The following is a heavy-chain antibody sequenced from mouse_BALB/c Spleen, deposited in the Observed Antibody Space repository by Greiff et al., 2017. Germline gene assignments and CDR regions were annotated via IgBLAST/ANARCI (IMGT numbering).Heavy chain of an antibody. CDR3: ARDYGNYEGAMDY. D-gene: IGHD2-1*01. V-gene: IGHV1-9*01. J-gene: IGHJ4*01. CDR2: ILPGSGST. Sequence: VQLHQSGAELMKPGASVKISCKATGYTFSSYWIEWVKQRPGHGLEWIGEILPGSGSTNYNEKFKGKATFTADTSSNTAYMQLSSLTSEDSAVYYCARDYGNYEGAMDYWGQGTSVTVSS. CDR1: GYTFSSYW.